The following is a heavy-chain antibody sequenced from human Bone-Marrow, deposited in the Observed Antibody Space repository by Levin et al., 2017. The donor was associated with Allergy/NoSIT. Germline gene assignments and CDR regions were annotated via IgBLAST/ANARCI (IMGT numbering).Heavy chain of an antibody. V-gene: IGHV3-30-3*01. Sequence: PGGSLRLSCAASGHYAMHWVRQAPGKGLEWVAVISYDGNNKYYADSVKGRFTISRDRSMNTVHLQMNSLRREDTAVYYCARDDTEAYCGGDCYSGVDLWLQGTLVTVSS. CDR2: ISYDGNNK. J-gene: IGHJ4*02. D-gene: IGHD2-21*02. CDR3: ARDDTEAYCGGDCYSGVDL. CDR1: GHYA.